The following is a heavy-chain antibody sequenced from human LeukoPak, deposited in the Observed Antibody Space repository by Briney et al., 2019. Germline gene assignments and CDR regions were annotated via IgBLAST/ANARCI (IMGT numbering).Heavy chain of an antibody. V-gene: IGHV3-15*01. CDR2: IKTKTDGGTT. Sequence: TGGSLRLSCAASGFTFSNAWMSWVRQAPGKGLEWVGRIKTKTDGGTTDYAAPVKGRFTISRDDSKNTLYLLMNSLKTEDTAVYYCTTEVLGGATDGTFDIWGQGTMVTVSS. CDR1: GFTFSNAW. CDR3: TTEVLGGATDGTFDI. D-gene: IGHD1-26*01. J-gene: IGHJ3*02.